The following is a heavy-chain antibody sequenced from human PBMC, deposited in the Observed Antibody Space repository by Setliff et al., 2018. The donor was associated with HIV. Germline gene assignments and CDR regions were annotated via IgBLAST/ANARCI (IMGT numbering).Heavy chain of an antibody. V-gene: IGHV4-34*01. CDR2: ITHSGST. CDR1: GGSFSGYS. D-gene: IGHD3-10*01. Sequence: SETLSLTCAVYGGSFSGYSWIWIRQFPGKGLEWIGEITHSGSTNYNPSLKSRVTILVDTSKNQFYLKLSSVTAADTAVYYCATKPMIRGKPFDNWGQGTRGTVSS. J-gene: IGHJ4*02. CDR3: ATKPMIRGKPFDN.